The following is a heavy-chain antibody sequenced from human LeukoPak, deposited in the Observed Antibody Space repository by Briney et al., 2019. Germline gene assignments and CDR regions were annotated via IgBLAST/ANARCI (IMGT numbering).Heavy chain of an antibody. J-gene: IGHJ4*02. CDR1: GFTFSSYG. V-gene: IGHV3-30*03. Sequence: PGRSLRLSCAASGFTFSSYGMHWVRQAPGKGLEWVAVISYDGSNKYYADSVKGRFTISRDNSKNTLYLQMNSLRAEDTAVYYCARGPVAGPWDYWGQGTLVTVSS. CDR3: ARGPVAGPWDY. D-gene: IGHD6-19*01. CDR2: ISYDGSNK.